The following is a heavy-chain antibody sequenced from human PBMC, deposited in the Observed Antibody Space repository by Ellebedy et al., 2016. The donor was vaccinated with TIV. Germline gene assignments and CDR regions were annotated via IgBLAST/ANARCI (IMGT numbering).Heavy chain of an antibody. CDR1: GFTFSGYW. Sequence: GESLKISCAASGFTFSGYWMHWVRQAPGKGLVWVSRINTDGTSRSYADSVKGRFTISRDNSKNTLYLQMNSLRAEDTAVYYCARDQLRCGGDCYSLPRYYFDYWGQGTLVTVSS. V-gene: IGHV3-74*01. D-gene: IGHD2-21*02. CDR3: ARDQLRCGGDCYSLPRYYFDY. CDR2: INTDGTSR. J-gene: IGHJ4*02.